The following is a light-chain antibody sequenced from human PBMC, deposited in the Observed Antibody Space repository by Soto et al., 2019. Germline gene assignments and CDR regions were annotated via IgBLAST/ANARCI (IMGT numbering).Light chain of an antibody. CDR1: SSNIGAGYD. V-gene: IGLV1-40*01. Sequence: QSVLTQPPSVSGAPGQRVTISCTGSSSNIGAGYDVHWYQQLPGTAPKLLIYDNNHRPSGVPDRFSGSKSGTSASLAITGLQAEDEGDYYCQSYDSSLSGHVIFGGGTQLTVL. CDR2: DNN. CDR3: QSYDSSLSGHVI. J-gene: IGLJ2*01.